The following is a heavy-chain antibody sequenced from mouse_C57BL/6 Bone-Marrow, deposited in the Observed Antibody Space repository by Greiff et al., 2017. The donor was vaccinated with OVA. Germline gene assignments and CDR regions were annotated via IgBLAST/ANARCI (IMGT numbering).Heavy chain of an antibody. V-gene: IGHV14-4*01. CDR1: GFNIKDDY. J-gene: IGHJ3*01. Sequence: EVQGVESGAELVRPGASVKLSCTASGFNIKDDYMHWVKQRPEQGLEWMGWIDPENGDTEYASQFQGKATITADTSSNTAYLQLSSLTSEDTAVYYCTAYYYGSSYEAWFAYWGQGTLVTVSA. CDR2: IDPENGDT. CDR3: TAYYYGSSYEAWFAY. D-gene: IGHD1-1*01.